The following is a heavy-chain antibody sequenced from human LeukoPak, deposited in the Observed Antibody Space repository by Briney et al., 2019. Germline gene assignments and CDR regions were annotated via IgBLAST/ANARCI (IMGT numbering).Heavy chain of an antibody. J-gene: IGHJ4*02. V-gene: IGHV3-23*01. D-gene: IGHD1-14*01. Sequence: GGSLRLSCVASGFTFSNFGMSWVRQAPGKGLEWVSAISGSGDSTYYDDSVKGRFTMSRDNFKDTLYLQMNSLRVEDTAVYYCATGINYWGQGTLVTVSS. CDR2: ISGSGDST. CDR3: ATGINY. CDR1: GFTFSNFG.